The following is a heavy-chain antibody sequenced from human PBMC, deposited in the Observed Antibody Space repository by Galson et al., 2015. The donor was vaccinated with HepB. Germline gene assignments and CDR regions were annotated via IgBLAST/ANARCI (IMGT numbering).Heavy chain of an antibody. V-gene: IGHV3-23*01. D-gene: IGHD1-14*01. CDR1: GFTFSNYA. CDR2: IVGSGNSA. Sequence: SLRLSCAASGFTFSNYAMTWVRQAPGKGLEWVSAIVGSGNSAYYTDSVKGRFTISRDNSKDTLYLQMNSLRAEDTAVYYCAKDRWVLTKGIVDFWGQGTLVSVSS. J-gene: IGHJ4*02. CDR3: AKDRWVLTKGIVDF.